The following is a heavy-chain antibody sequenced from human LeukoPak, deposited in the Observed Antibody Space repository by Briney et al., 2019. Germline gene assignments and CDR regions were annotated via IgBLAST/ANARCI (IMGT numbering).Heavy chain of an antibody. CDR2: IYHSGST. J-gene: IGHJ4*02. Sequence: SETLSLTCAVSGGSISSSNWWSWVRQPPGKGLEWIGEIYHSGSTNYNPSLKSRVTISVDTSKNQFSLKLSSVTAADTAVYYCARGRGVPYYYDSSGYYPADYWGQGTLVTVSS. CDR1: GGSISSSNW. D-gene: IGHD3-22*01. CDR3: ARGRGVPYYYDSSGYYPADY. V-gene: IGHV4-4*02.